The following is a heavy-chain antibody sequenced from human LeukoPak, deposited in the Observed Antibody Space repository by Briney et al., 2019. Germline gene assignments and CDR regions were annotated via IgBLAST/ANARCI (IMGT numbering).Heavy chain of an antibody. Sequence: XFSAISGSGGSTYYADSVKGRFTISRDNSKNTLYLQMNSLRAEDTAVYYCAKDLTMIVVAYGYWGQGTLVTVSS. CDR2: ISGSGGST. J-gene: IGHJ4*02. D-gene: IGHD3-22*01. V-gene: IGHV3-23*01. CDR3: AKDLTMIVVAYGY.